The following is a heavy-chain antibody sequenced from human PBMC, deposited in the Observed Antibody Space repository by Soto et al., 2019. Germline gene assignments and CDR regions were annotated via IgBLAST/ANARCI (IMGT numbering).Heavy chain of an antibody. D-gene: IGHD3-10*02. CDR3: ASYVSRTSDGGFDY. CDR1: GGSMSSYY. V-gene: IGHV4-59*01. Sequence: TVSGGSMSSYYWSWIRQPPGKGLEWIGYIYYSGDTNYNPSLKSRVTISVDTSKNQFSLKLRSVTAADTAVYYCASYVSRTSDGGFDYWGQGTLVTVSS. J-gene: IGHJ4*02. CDR2: IYYSGDT.